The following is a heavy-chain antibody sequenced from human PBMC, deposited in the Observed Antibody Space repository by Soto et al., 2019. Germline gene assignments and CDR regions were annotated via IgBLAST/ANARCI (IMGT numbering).Heavy chain of an antibody. J-gene: IGHJ4*02. CDR3: AQCPTGLQPYHYDY. CDR2: IGGSGRSR. CDR1: GLTFSSYG. D-gene: IGHD4-4*01. Sequence: LFCAASGLTFSSYGMSWVRQPPGKGMERVSGIGGSGRSRYSADDVQGRFTRSRDNSENVRDLQMNSVRAEDTGVYYCAQCPTGLQPYHYDYSGQGTVVAVCS. V-gene: IGHV3-23*01.